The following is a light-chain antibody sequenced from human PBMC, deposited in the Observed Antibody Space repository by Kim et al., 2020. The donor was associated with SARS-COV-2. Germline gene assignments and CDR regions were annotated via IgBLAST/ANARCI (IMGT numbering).Light chain of an antibody. V-gene: IGLV3-27*01. CDR3: YSAADNNWV. J-gene: IGLJ3*02. CDR1: VLAKKY. CDR2: KDS. Sequence: SVSPGQTARITYSGAVLAKKYARWFQQTPGQAPVLVIYKDSERPSGIPERFSGSSSGTTVTLTISGAQVEDEADYYCYSAADNNWVFGGGTKLTVL.